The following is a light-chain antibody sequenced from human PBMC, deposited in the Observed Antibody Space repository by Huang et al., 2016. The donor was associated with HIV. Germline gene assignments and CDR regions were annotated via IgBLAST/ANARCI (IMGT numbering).Light chain of an antibody. Sequence: DIVMTQSPGSLAVSLGERATINCKSSKSLLYNSKNDLAWYQKKPRQPPKVLFYWASTRQSGVPDRFSGSGSGTDFTLTISNLQAEDVAVYFCQEYFGTPWTFGQGTKVEIK. CDR1: KSLLYNSKND. J-gene: IGKJ1*01. CDR3: QEYFGTPWT. CDR2: WAS. V-gene: IGKV4-1*01.